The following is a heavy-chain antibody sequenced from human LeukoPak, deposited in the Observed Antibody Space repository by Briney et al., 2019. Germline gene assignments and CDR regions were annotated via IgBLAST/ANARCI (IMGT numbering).Heavy chain of an antibody. V-gene: IGHV4-59*01. CDR3: ARGRHIAARLYDAFDI. D-gene: IGHD6-6*01. J-gene: IGHJ3*02. CDR1: GGSISSYY. Sequence: SETLSLTCTVSGGSISSYYWSWIRQPPGKGLEWIGYIYYSGSTNYNPSLKSRVTISVDTSKNQFSLKLSSVTAADTAVYYCARGRHIAARLYDAFDIWGQGTMVTVSS. CDR2: IYYSGST.